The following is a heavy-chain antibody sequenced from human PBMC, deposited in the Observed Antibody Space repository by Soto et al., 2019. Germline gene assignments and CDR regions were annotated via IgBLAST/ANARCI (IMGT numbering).Heavy chain of an antibody. CDR2: IYSGGST. CDR1: GFTVSSNY. D-gene: IGHD4-17*01. J-gene: IGHJ2*01. V-gene: IGHV3-66*01. Sequence: VQLVESGGGLVQPGGSLRLSCAASGFTVSSNYMSWVRQAPGKGLEWVSVIYSGGSTYYADSVKGRFTISRDNSKNTLYLQMNSLRAEDTAVYYCARDGPHNWIYGDYVGWYFDLWGRGTLVTVSS. CDR3: ARDGPHNWIYGDYVGWYFDL.